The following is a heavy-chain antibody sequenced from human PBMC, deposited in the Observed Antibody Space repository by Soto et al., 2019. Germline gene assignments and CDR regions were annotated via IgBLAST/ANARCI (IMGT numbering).Heavy chain of an antibody. Sequence: EVHLVESGGGLVQPGGSLRLSCAASGFTFSGHWMSWVRQAPGKGLEWVAHIKQDGSETFYVGSVKGRFTISRDNAKNSLDLQMNNLRAEDTALYYCARDRAFCSGTNCRRGSIYYYYMDVWGNGTTVTVSS. J-gene: IGHJ6*03. CDR3: ARDRAFCSGTNCRRGSIYYYYMDV. V-gene: IGHV3-7*01. CDR1: GFTFSGHW. CDR2: IKQDGSET. D-gene: IGHD2-2*01.